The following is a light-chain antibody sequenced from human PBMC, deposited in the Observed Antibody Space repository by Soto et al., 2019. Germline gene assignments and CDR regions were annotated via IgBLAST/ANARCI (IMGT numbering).Light chain of an antibody. J-gene: IGKJ1*01. CDR2: GAS. V-gene: IGKV3-15*01. Sequence: EIVMTQSPATLSVSPGERATLSCRASQSVSSNLGWYQQKPGQAPRLPIYGASTRATGIPARFSGSGSGTEFTLTISSLQSEDFAVYYCQQYNNWPRAFGQGTKVEIK. CDR1: QSVSSN. CDR3: QQYNNWPRA.